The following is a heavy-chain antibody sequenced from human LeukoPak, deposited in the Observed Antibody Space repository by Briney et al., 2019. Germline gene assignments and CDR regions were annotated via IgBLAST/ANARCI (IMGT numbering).Heavy chain of an antibody. D-gene: IGHD3-3*01. CDR1: GYTFNSYG. V-gene: IGHV1-18*01. J-gene: IGHJ4*02. CDR2: ISAYNGNT. Sequence: ASVKVSCKTSGYTFNSYGISWVRQAPGQGLEWMGWISAYNGNTDYAQKLQDRVTMTTDTSTSTAYMELRSLRSDDTAVYYCARLWVTTIFGGEGDFDYWGQGTLVTVSS. CDR3: ARLWVTTIFGGEGDFDY.